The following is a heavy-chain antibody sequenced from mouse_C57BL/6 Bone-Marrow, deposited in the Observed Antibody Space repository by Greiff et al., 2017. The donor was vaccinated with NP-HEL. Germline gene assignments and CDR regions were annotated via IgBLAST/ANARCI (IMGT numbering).Heavy chain of an antibody. Sequence: EVKLVESGGGLVQPGGSMKLSCVASGFTFSNYWMNWVRQSPEKGLEWVAQIRLKSDNYATHYAESVKGRFTISRDDSKSSVYLQMNNLRAEDTGIYYCTVYPYWYFDVWGTGTTVTVSS. CDR2: IRLKSDNYAT. J-gene: IGHJ1*03. D-gene: IGHD2-1*01. CDR1: GFTFSNYW. V-gene: IGHV6-3*01. CDR3: TVYPYWYFDV.